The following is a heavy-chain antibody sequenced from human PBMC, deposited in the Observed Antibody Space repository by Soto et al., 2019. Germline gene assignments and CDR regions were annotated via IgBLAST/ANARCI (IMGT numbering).Heavy chain of an antibody. V-gene: IGHV4-4*07. D-gene: IGHD6-13*01. CDR1: GGSISSYH. Sequence: SETLSLTCTVSGGSISSYHWTWIRQPAGMGLAWIGRIYTGGRTNFNPSLKSRVTMSVDTSKNQFSLKLRSVTAADTAVYYCARGFGSSWYYFDYWGQGTPVTVS. CDR2: IYTGGRT. J-gene: IGHJ4*02. CDR3: ARGFGSSWYYFDY.